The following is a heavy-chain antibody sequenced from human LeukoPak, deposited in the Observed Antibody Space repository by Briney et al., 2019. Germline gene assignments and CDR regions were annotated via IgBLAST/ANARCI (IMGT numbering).Heavy chain of an antibody. Sequence: GGTLRLSCAASGFTFSTYWMHWVRQVPGKGLVWVSRISSDGANANYADSVKGRFTISRDNAKNTLYLQMNGLRAEDTAVYYCVLLSLTPGWGQGTLVTVSS. J-gene: IGHJ4*02. CDR1: GFTFSTYW. CDR3: VLLSLTPG. D-gene: IGHD3-10*01. V-gene: IGHV3-74*01. CDR2: ISSDGANA.